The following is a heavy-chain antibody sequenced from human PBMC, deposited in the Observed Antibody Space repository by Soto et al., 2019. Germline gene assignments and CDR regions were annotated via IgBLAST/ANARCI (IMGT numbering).Heavy chain of an antibody. J-gene: IGHJ6*02. Sequence: SETLSLTCAVSGGSITSSNWWSWVRQTPGEGLEWVGEIYHSGSNNYNPFLQSRVTISADESKNQFSLKLNSVTAADTAEYYGARGTDGSASYSYGMDVGGQGTTVNVSS. CDR1: GGSITSSNW. D-gene: IGHD3-10*01. V-gene: IGHV4-4*02. CDR3: ARGTDGSASYSYGMDV. CDR2: IYHSGSN.